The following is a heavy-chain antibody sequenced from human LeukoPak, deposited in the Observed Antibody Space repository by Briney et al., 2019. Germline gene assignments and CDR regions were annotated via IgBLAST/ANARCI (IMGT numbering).Heavy chain of an antibody. CDR2: IKEDGSDK. Sequence: GGSLRLSCTASGFTFSRSWMHWVRQAPGKGLEWVADIKEDGSDKYYRDSVKGRFTISRDNAKNSVYLQMNSLSPEDTAIYFCATLAFDSWGRGTLVTVSS. V-gene: IGHV3-7*01. CDR3: ATLAFDS. CDR1: GFTFSRSW. D-gene: IGHD3-3*02. J-gene: IGHJ4*02.